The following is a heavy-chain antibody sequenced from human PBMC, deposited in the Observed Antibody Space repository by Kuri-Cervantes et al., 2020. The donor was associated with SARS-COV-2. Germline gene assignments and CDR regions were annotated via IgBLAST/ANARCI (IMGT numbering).Heavy chain of an antibody. CDR3: ARALPGNWFDP. J-gene: IGHJ5*02. Sequence: SETLSLTCAVSDDSISSSNWWSWVRQPPGKGLEWIGEIYHSGSTYYNPSLKSRVIISVDMSKNQFSLKLSSVTAADTAVYYCARALPGNWFDPWGQGTLVTVSS. V-gene: IGHV4-4*02. CDR1: DDSISSSNW. CDR2: IYHSGST.